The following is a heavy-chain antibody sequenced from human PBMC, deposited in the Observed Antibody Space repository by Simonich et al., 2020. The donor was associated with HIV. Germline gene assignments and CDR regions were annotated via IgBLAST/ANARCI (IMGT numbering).Heavy chain of an antibody. J-gene: IGHJ4*02. D-gene: IGHD3-3*01. CDR3: ARHWGYDFWSGYYFDY. CDR2: IYDSGRT. Sequence: QLQLQESGPGLVKPSETLSLTCTVSGGSISSSSYYWGWIRQPPGKGLEWIGSIYDSGRTSYNPSLKSRVTISVDTSKNQFSLKLSSVTAADTAVYYCARHWGYDFWSGYYFDYWGQGTLVTVSS. V-gene: IGHV4-39*01. CDR1: GGSISSSSYY.